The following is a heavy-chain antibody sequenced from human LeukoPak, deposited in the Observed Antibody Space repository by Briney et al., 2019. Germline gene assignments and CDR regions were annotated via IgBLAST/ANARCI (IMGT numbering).Heavy chain of an antibody. CDR1: GGSISTYY. V-gene: IGHV4-59*08. D-gene: IGHD5-24*01. J-gene: IGHJ4*02. Sequence: TSETLSLTCTVSGGSISTYYWTWLRQPPGKAPEWIGFVYYSGITKYNPSLESRVTISLDASKNQFSLKLNSVTAADTAVYYCARRVATKPKYCFDSGGQGTLVTVSS. CDR2: VYYSGIT. CDR3: ARRVATKPKYCFDS.